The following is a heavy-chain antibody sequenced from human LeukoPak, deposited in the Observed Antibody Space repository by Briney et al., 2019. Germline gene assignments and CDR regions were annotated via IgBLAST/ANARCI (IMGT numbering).Heavy chain of an antibody. Sequence: SETLSLTCAVYGGFFSGYYWSWIRQPPGKGLEWIGEINHSGSTNYNPSLKSRVTISVDTSKNQFSLKLSSVTAADTAVYYCARSPEGSGTDYWGQGTLVTVSS. D-gene: IGHD3-10*01. CDR3: ARSPEGSGTDY. CDR2: INHSGST. J-gene: IGHJ4*02. CDR1: GGFFSGYY. V-gene: IGHV4-34*01.